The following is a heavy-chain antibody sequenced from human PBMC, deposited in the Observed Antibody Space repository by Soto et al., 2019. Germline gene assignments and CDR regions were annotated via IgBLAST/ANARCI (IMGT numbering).Heavy chain of an antibody. CDR1: GGTFSSYA. CDR3: AREHLVVPAAIEGRSGWYGVKAFDI. CDR2: IIPIFGTA. V-gene: IGHV1-69*01. D-gene: IGHD2-2*01. Sequence: QVQLVQSGAEVKKPGSSVKVSCKASGGTFSSYAISWVRQAPGQGLEWMGGIIPIFGTANYAQKFLGRVTITADESTSTAYMELSSLRSEDTAVYYCAREHLVVPAAIEGRSGWYGVKAFDIWGQGTMVTVSS. J-gene: IGHJ3*02.